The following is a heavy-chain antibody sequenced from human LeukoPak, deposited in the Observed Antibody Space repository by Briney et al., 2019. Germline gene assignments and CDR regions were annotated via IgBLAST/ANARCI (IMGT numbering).Heavy chain of an antibody. V-gene: IGHV3-23*01. Sequence: GGSLRLSCAASGFTFSSYAMSWVRQAPGKGLEWVSAISGSGGSTYYADSVKGRFTISRDNSKNTLYLQMNSLRAEDTAVYYCAKYDSSGCYRAHFDYWGQGTLVTVSS. CDR1: GFTFSSYA. CDR2: ISGSGGST. D-gene: IGHD3-22*01. CDR3: AKYDSSGCYRAHFDY. J-gene: IGHJ4*02.